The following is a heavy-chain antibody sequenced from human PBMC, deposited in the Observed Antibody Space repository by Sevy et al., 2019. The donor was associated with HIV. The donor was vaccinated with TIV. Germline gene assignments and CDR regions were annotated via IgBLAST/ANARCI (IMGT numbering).Heavy chain of an antibody. CDR2: LSFGCGRI. V-gene: IGHV3-23*01. D-gene: IGHD2-8*01. Sequence: GGFLRLSCVASGFNFNIYSMSWVPQAPGKGLEWVSTLSFGCGRINHADSVQGRFTMSRDDSKKTVYLEMNSLRAEDTAVYYCAREGCTRPHDHWGQGTLVTVSS. J-gene: IGHJ4*02. CDR3: AREGCTRPHDH. CDR1: GFNFNIYS.